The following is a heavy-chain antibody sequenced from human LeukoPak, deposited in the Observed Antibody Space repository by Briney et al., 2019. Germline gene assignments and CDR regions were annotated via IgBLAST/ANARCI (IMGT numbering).Heavy chain of an antibody. CDR2: ISSSSSYI. J-gene: IGHJ3*02. D-gene: IGHD3-10*01. V-gene: IGHV3-21*01. CDR1: GFTFSSYS. CDR3: ARDRIGDYYGSGSYVPDAFDI. Sequence: PGGSLRLSCAASGFTFSSYSMNWVRQAPGKGLEWVSSISSSSSYIYYADTVKGGFTISRDNAKNSLYLQMNSLRADDTAVYYCARDRIGDYYGSGSYVPDAFDIWGQGTMVTVSS.